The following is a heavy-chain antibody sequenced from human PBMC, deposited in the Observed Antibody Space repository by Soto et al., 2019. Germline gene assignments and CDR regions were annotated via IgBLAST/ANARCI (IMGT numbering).Heavy chain of an antibody. CDR3: ARDMGDSRSSGYVQDGYYYGMDV. Sequence: QVQLVESGGGVVQPGRSLRLSCASSGFTFSSYAMHWVRQAPGKGLEWVAVISYDGSNKYYAASVKGRFTISRDNSKNTLYLQMSSLCAEDTAVYYCARDMGDSRSSGYVQDGYYYGMDVWGQGTTVTVSS. V-gene: IGHV3-30-3*01. CDR2: ISYDGSNK. CDR1: GFTFSSYA. J-gene: IGHJ6*02. D-gene: IGHD6-13*01.